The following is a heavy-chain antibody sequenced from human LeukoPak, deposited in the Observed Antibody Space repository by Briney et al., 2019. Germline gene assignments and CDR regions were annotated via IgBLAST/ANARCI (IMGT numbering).Heavy chain of an antibody. CDR2: ISSGSRTI. CDR1: GFTFSDHY. V-gene: IGHV3-11*04. Sequence: GGSLRLSCAASGFTFSDHYMDWVRQAPGRGLEWISYISSGSRTIFYADSVKGRFTISRDNAKNSLYLLMNSLRADDTAVYYCARESITGDRDFDYWGQGTLITLSP. J-gene: IGHJ4*02. D-gene: IGHD7-27*01. CDR3: ARESITGDRDFDY.